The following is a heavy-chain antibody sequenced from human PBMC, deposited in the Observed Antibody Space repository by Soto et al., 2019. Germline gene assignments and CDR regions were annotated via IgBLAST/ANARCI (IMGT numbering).Heavy chain of an antibody. J-gene: IGHJ4*02. CDR1: GFIYSSYR. V-gene: IGHV3-7*01. CDR3: ARAGVDRGFYLDT. Sequence: VESLRLSCAASGFIYSSYRMSRVRQAPGKGLEWVANINQDGSEKYYVDSVKGRFIISRDNAENSLYLQMNSLRAEDTTIYYWARAGVDRGFYLDTWGQGTLVTVSS. CDR2: INQDGSEK. D-gene: IGHD5-12*01.